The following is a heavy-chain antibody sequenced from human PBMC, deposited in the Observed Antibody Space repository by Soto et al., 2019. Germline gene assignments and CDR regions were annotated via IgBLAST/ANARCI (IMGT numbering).Heavy chain of an antibody. D-gene: IGHD2-15*01. CDR3: TTGSVEGV. V-gene: IGHV3-15*07. CDR1: GPTISNAW. CDR2: IKTNTEGGTT. Sequence: EVQLVESGGGFIYPGGSLRLSCAASGPTISNAWMNWVHQAPGKGLEWVGRIKTNTEGGTTDYAAAVKGRFTVSRDDSKNTLYLQMNSLKTEDTAVYYCTTGSVEGVWGQGTTVTVSS. J-gene: IGHJ6*02.